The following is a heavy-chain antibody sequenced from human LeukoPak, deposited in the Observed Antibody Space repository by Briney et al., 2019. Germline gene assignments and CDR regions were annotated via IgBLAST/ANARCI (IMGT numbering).Heavy chain of an antibody. CDR2: IRPDGST. CDR3: ARTRYYYNSRSYGAPYYFDY. J-gene: IGHJ4*02. V-gene: IGHV4-34*01. CDR1: GGSFSDYF. D-gene: IGHD3-10*01. Sequence: SETLSLTCAVYGGSFSDYFCIWIRQPPGKGLEWIGEIRPDGSTTYNPSLKSRVSISLDTSRTHSSLRLRSVAAADTAVYYCARTRYYYNSRSYGAPYYFDYWGQGTLVTVSS.